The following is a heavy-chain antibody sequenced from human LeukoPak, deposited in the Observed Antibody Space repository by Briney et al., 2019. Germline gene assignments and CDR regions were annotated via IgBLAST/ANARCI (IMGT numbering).Heavy chain of an antibody. V-gene: IGHV1-46*01. CDR3: ARSSPDAFDI. J-gene: IGHJ3*02. Sequence: GASVKVSCKASGYTFTSYYMHWVRQAPGQGLEWMGLINPTGDSTGYAQKFQGRVTMTTDTSTSTAYMELRSLRSDDTAVYYCARSSPDAFDIWGQGTMVTVSS. CDR2: INPTGDST. CDR1: GYTFTSYY. D-gene: IGHD6-6*01.